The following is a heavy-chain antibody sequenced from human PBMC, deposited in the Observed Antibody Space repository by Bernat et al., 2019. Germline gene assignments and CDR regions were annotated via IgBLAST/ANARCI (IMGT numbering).Heavy chain of an antibody. CDR1: GYTFTSYY. CDR2: INPSGGST. Sequence: QVQLVQSGAEVKKPGASVKVSCKASGYTFTSYYMHWVRQAPGQGLEWMGIINPSGGSTSYAQKFQGRVTMTRDKSTSTAYMELSSLRSEDTAVYYCARVYYDSSGYLAAMDVWGQGTTVTVSS. V-gene: IGHV1-46*01. CDR3: ARVYYDSSGYLAAMDV. J-gene: IGHJ6*02. D-gene: IGHD3-22*01.